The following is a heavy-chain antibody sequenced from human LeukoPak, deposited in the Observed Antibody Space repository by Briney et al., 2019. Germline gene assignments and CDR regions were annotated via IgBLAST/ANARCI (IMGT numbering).Heavy chain of an antibody. Sequence: SGTLSLTCAVSGGSISSNNWWSWVRQPSGKGLEWIGEIYHSGNTNYNPSLKSRVTLSVDKSKIQFSLRLSSVTAADTAVYYCARLHGTDVDYWGQGTLVTVSS. J-gene: IGHJ4*02. V-gene: IGHV4-4*02. CDR3: ARLHGTDVDY. CDR1: GGSISSNNW. CDR2: IYHSGNT. D-gene: IGHD1-1*01.